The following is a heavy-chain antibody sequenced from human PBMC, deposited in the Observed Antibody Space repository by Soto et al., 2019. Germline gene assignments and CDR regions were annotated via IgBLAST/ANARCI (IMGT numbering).Heavy chain of an antibody. V-gene: IGHV1-69*01. J-gene: IGHJ6*02. CDR3: ARSQGSSTSLEIYYYYYYGMDV. CDR1: GGTFGRYA. CDR2: IIPIPGTA. Sequence: QVQLVQSGAEVKKPGSSVKASCKASGGTFGRYAISWVRQAPGQGLEWMGGIIPIPGTANYAQKFQGRVTIAVDESTSTAYMELSSLRSEDTAVYYCARSQGSSTSLEIYYYYYYGMDVWGQGTTVTVSS. D-gene: IGHD2-2*01.